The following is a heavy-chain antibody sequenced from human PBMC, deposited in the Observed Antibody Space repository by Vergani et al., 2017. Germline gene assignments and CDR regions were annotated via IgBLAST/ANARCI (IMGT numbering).Heavy chain of an antibody. D-gene: IGHD1-1*01. J-gene: IGHJ5*02. CDR1: GVSVTDYN. V-gene: IGHV4-59*02. CDR2: LSTTGGA. Sequence: QAQLQESGPGLVKPSETLSLTCHVFGVSVTDYNCNWIRQAPGKGLEWIGSLSTTGGATHPSHNPFLKSRVYISVDTSKSQCTLRLTSVTAADSAVYYCAGDTHSWKRADRWGQGLLVSVSS. CDR3: AGDTHSWKRADR.